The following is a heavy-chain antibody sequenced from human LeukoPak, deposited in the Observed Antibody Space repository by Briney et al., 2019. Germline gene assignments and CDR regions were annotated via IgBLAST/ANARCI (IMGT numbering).Heavy chain of an antibody. D-gene: IGHD5-18*01. Sequence: GGSLRLSCAASGFTFSSYAMNWVRQDPGKGLEWGSRISDSGAATYYADSVKGRFTISRDNSKNTLYLHMNSLRADDTAVYYCAKVDIPMGRLINSWGQGTLVSVSS. CDR1: GFTFSSYA. J-gene: IGHJ4*02. CDR2: ISDSGAAT. CDR3: AKVDIPMGRLINS. V-gene: IGHV3-23*01.